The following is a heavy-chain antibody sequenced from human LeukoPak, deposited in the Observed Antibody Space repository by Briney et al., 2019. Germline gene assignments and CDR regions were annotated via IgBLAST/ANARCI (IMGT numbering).Heavy chain of an antibody. Sequence: GGSLRLSCAASGFTFTTYGMHWVRQAPGKGLEWVAVIWYDGGNQYYADSVKGRFTISRDNSKNTLYLQMNSLRVEDTAVYYCAGPKRRGVIDFWGQGTLVTVSS. CDR3: AGPKRRGVIDF. CDR2: IWYDGGNQ. V-gene: IGHV3-33*01. CDR1: GFTFTTYG. J-gene: IGHJ4*02. D-gene: IGHD3-10*01.